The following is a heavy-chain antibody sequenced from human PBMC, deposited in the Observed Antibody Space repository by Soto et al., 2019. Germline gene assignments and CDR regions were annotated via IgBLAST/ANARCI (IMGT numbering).Heavy chain of an antibody. CDR1: GFTFSSYG. CDR2: IWYDGSNK. D-gene: IGHD4-4*01. J-gene: IGHJ3*02. Sequence: GGSLRLSCAASGFTFSSYGMHWVRQAPGKGLEWVAVIWYDGSNKYYADSVKGRFTISRDNSKNTLYLQMNSLRAEDTAVYYCARELDELPKKGAYRADAFDIWGQGTMVTVSS. CDR3: ARELDELPKKGAYRADAFDI. V-gene: IGHV3-33*01.